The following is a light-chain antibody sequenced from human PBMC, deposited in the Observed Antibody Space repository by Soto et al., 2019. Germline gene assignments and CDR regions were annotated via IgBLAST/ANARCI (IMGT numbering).Light chain of an antibody. Sequence: QSVLTQPASVSGSPGQSITISCTGTSSDVGGYEYVSWYQQHPGKAPKLMIYDVTNRPSGVSNRFSGSKSGNTASLTISGLQAEDEADYYCSSYTSSSTYVFGTGTKVTVL. CDR3: SSYTSSSTYV. J-gene: IGLJ1*01. V-gene: IGLV2-14*01. CDR2: DVT. CDR1: SSDVGGYEY.